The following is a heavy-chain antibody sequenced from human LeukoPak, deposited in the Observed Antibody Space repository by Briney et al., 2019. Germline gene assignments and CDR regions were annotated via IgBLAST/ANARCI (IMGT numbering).Heavy chain of an antibody. J-gene: IGHJ4*02. Sequence: ASVKVSCKASGYTFTGYSIHWVRQAPGQGLEWMGWINPNSGGTNSAQKFQGRVTMTRDTSISTAYMELSRLRSDDTAVYYCARAPLFDYWGQGTLVTVSS. V-gene: IGHV1-2*02. CDR2: INPNSGGT. CDR3: ARAPLFDY. CDR1: GYTFTGYS.